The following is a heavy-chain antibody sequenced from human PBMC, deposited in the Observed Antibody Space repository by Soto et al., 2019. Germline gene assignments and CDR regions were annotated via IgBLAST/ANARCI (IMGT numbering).Heavy chain of an antibody. CDR3: AKAELRYFDWLLFAYFDY. V-gene: IGHV3-9*01. CDR1: GFTFDDYA. Sequence: GGSLRLSCAASGFTFDDYAMHWVRQAPGKGLEWVSGISWNSGSIGYADSVKGRFTISRDNAKNSLYLQMNSLRAEDTALYYCAKAELRYFDWLLFAYFDYWGQGTLVTVSS. D-gene: IGHD3-9*01. CDR2: ISWNSGSI. J-gene: IGHJ4*02.